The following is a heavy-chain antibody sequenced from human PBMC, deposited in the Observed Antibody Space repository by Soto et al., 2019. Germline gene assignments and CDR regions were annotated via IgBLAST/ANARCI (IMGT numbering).Heavy chain of an antibody. D-gene: IGHD3-9*01. CDR3: ARAATELRYFDWLNWFDP. J-gene: IGHJ5*02. V-gene: IGHV4-34*01. CDR1: GGSFSGDY. CDR2: INHSGST. Sequence: SETLSLTCAVYGGSFSGDYWSWIRQPPGKGLEWIGEINHSGSTNYNPSLKSRVTISVDTSKNQFSLKLSSVTAADTAVYYCARAATELRYFDWLNWFDPWGQGTLVTVSS.